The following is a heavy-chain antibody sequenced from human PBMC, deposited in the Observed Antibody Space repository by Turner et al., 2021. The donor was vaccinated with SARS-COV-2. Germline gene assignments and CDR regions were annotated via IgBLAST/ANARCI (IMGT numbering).Heavy chain of an antibody. CDR2: ISYDGGNK. CDR3: AKAHGSGSYYNPFDY. CDR1: GFTFSSYV. J-gene: IGHJ4*02. Sequence: QVQLVESGGGVVQPGRSLRLSCAASGFTFSSYVMHWVRQAPGKGLEWVAVISYDGGNKYYADSVKGRFTISRDNSKNTLYLQMNSLRAEDTAVYYCAKAHGSGSYYNPFDYWGQGTLVTVSS. V-gene: IGHV3-30*18. D-gene: IGHD3-10*01.